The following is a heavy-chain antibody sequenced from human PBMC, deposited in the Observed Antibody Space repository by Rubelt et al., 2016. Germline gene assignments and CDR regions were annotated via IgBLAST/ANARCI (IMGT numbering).Heavy chain of an antibody. CDR3: ARHEWNYAADS. CDR1: GYTFTRYA. J-gene: IGHJ4*02. Sequence: QVQLVQSGAEVKKPGASVKISCKASGYTFTRYAMNWMRQAPGQGLEWMGWINTNSGNPTYAQGFIGRFVFSLDTSVSTAYLQISSLKAEDTAVYYCARHEWNYAADSWGQGTLVTVSS. CDR2: INTNSGNP. D-gene: IGHD1-7*01. V-gene: IGHV7-4-1*02.